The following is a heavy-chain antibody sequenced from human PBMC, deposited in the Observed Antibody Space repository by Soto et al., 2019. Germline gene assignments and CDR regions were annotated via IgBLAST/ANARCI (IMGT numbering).Heavy chain of an antibody. D-gene: IGHD6-13*01. V-gene: IGHV1-69*01. J-gene: IGHJ6*02. CDR2: IIPIFGTA. CDR1: GGTFSSYA. Sequence: QVQLVQSGAEVKKPGSSVKVSCKASGGTFSSYAISWVRQASGQGLEWMGGIIPIFGTANYAQKFQGRVTITADESTSTAYMELSSLRSEDTAVYYCAREDIAAADYYYYGMDVWGQGTTVTVSS. CDR3: AREDIAAADYYYYGMDV.